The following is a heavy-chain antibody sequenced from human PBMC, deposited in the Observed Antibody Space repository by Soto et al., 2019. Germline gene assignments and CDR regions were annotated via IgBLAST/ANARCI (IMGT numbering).Heavy chain of an antibody. CDR1: GFTFSSYA. V-gene: IGHV3-30-3*01. Sequence: VGSLRLSCAASGFTFSSYAMHWVRQAPGKGLEWVAVISYDGSNKYYADSVKGRFTISRDNSKNTLYLQMNSLRAEDTAVYYCVCPYGMDVWGQGTTVTVSS. CDR2: ISYDGSNK. J-gene: IGHJ6*02. CDR3: VCPYGMDV.